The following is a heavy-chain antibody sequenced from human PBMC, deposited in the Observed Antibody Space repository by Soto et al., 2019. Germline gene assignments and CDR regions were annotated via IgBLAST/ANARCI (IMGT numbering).Heavy chain of an antibody. D-gene: IGHD4-17*01. Sequence: QVQLVQSGAEVKKPGSSVKVSCKASGGTFSSYAISWVRQAPGQGLEWMGGIIPIFGTANYAQKFQGRVTFTADESTSTVYMELSSLISEDTAVYYCARVRDYGDYLYFDYWGQGTLVTVSS. J-gene: IGHJ4*02. CDR1: GGTFSSYA. CDR3: ARVRDYGDYLYFDY. CDR2: IIPIFGTA. V-gene: IGHV1-69*12.